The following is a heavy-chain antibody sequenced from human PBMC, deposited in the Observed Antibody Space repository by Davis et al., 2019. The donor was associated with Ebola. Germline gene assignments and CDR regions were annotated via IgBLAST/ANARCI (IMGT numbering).Heavy chain of an antibody. J-gene: IGHJ4*02. CDR2: ISYDGSNK. D-gene: IGHD6-6*01. CDR3: ARDRGSAARLEGYY. V-gene: IGHV3-30-3*01. Sequence: GESLKISCAASGFTFSSYAMHWVRQAPGKGLEWVAVISYDGSNKYYADSVKGRFTISRDNSKNTLYLQMNSLRAEDTAVYYWARDRGSAARLEGYYWGQGTLVTVSS. CDR1: GFTFSSYA.